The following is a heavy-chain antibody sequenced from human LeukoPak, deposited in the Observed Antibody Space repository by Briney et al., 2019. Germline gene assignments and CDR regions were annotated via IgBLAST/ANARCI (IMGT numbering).Heavy chain of an antibody. CDR3: ASGDHRAGDYSSGN. V-gene: IGHV1-2*02. J-gene: IGHJ4*02. CDR1: GYRFTDYY. CDR2: INPINGDT. D-gene: IGHD4-17*01. Sequence: GASVKVSCKASGYRFTDYYMHWVRLAPGQGLEWMGWINPINGDTIYAQKFRGRVTVTRDTSITTAYMELSRLRSDDTAVYYCASGDHRAGDYSSGNWGQGTLVTVSS.